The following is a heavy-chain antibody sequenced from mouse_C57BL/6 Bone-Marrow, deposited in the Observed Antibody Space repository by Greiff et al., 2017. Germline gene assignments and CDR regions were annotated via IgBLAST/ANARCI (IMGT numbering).Heavy chain of an antibody. V-gene: IGHV1-26*01. CDR2: INPNNGGT. CDR3: ARDGYFFDY. CDR1: GYTFTDYY. Sequence: EVQLQQSGPELVKPGASVKISCKASGYTFTDYYMNWVKQSHGKSLEWIGDINPNNGGTSYNQKFKGKATLTVDKSSSTAYMELRSLTSEDSAVYYCARDGYFFDYGGQGTTLTVSS. D-gene: IGHD2-3*01. J-gene: IGHJ2*01.